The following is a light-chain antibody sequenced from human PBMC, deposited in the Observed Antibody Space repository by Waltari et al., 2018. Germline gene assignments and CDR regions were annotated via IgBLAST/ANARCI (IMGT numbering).Light chain of an antibody. J-gene: IGLJ3*02. Sequence: QSVLTQPTSVSGSPGQSVTIPCTGTSSYVGGYTSVPWYQQHPGKAPKLLIYGVTQRPSGVPDHFSGSKSGNTASLTISGLQAEDEGDYYCNSFTSGNTWVFGGGTKLTVL. CDR3: NSFTSGNTWV. CDR1: SSYVGGYTS. V-gene: IGLV2-11*01. CDR2: GVT.